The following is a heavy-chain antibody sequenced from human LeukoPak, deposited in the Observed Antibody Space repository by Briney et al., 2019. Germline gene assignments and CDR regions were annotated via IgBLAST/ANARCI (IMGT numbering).Heavy chain of an antibody. CDR2: IYYSGST. V-gene: IGHV4-59*01. CDR3: AREARYYYDSSGYYEA. Sequence: PSETLSLTCTVSGGSISSYYWSWIRQPPGKRLEWIGYIYYSGSTNYNPSLKSRVTISVDTSKNQFSLKLSSVTAADTAVYYCAREARYYYDSSGYYEAWGQGTLVTVSS. D-gene: IGHD3-22*01. CDR1: GGSISSYY. J-gene: IGHJ5*02.